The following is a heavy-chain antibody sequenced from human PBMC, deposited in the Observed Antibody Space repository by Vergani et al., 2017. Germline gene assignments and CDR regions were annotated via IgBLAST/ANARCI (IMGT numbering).Heavy chain of an antibody. CDR3: AREWVNYYDSSGQVQA. J-gene: IGHJ5*02. D-gene: IGHD3-22*01. CDR2: IYHSGST. Sequence: QVQLQESGPGLVKPSETLSLTCTVSGYSISSGYYWGWIRQPPGKGLEWIGSIYHSGSTYYNPSLKSRVTISVDTSKNQFSLKLSSVTAADTAVYYCAREWVNYYDSSGQVQAWGQGTLVTVSS. CDR1: GYSISSGYY. V-gene: IGHV4-38-2*02.